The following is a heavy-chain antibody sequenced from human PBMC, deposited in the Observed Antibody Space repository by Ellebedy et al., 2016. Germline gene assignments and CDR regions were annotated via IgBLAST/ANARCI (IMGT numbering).Heavy chain of an antibody. D-gene: IGHD6-6*01. CDR1: GGSVDTYY. Sequence: GSLRLXCTVSGGSVDTYYWTWIRQSPGKGLEWIGYVFYGGSTKYNPSLRRRVTISLDTARNQFSLKLTSVAAADTAVYYCARDVSLYSSSPSFDFWGQGTLVTVSS. V-gene: IGHV4-59*02. CDR3: ARDVSLYSSSPSFDF. J-gene: IGHJ4*02. CDR2: VFYGGST.